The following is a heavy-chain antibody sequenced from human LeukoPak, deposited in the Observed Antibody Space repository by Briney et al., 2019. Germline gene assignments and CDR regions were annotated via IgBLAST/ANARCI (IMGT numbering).Heavy chain of an antibody. CDR1: GGSISSYY. CDR3: ARDRGYYYDSHWFDP. Sequence: TSETLFLTCTVSGGSISSYYWSWIRQPPGKGLEWIGYIYYSGSTNYNPSLKSRVTISVDTSKNQFSLKLSSVTAADTAVYYCARDRGYYYDSHWFDPWGQGTLVTVSS. J-gene: IGHJ5*02. V-gene: IGHV4-59*01. CDR2: IYYSGST. D-gene: IGHD3-22*01.